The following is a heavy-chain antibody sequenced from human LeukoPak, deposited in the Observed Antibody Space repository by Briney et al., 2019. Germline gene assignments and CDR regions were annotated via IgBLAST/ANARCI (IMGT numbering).Heavy chain of an antibody. Sequence: SETLSLTCTASGGSISSGGYYWSWIRQPPGKGSEWIGYIYHSGSTYYNPSLKSRVTISVDRSKNQFSLKLSSVTAADTAVYYCARTEMATITNFDYWGQGTLVTVSS. CDR3: ARTEMATITNFDY. D-gene: IGHD5-24*01. CDR2: IYHSGST. CDR1: GGSISSGGYY. V-gene: IGHV4-30-2*01. J-gene: IGHJ4*02.